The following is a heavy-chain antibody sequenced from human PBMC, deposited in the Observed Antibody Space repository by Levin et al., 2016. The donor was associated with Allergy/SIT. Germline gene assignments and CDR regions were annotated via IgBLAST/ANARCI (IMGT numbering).Heavy chain of an antibody. V-gene: IGHV3-23*01. CDR1: GFTFSSYA. CDR3: AKDLENYYGSGSGAFDI. CDR2: ISGSGGST. Sequence: GGSLRLSCAASGFTFSSYAMSWVRQAPGKGLEWVSAISGSGGSTYYADSVKGRFTISRDNSKNTLYLQMNSLRAEDTAVYYCAKDLENYYGSGSGAFDIWGQGTMVTVSS. J-gene: IGHJ3*02. D-gene: IGHD3-10*01.